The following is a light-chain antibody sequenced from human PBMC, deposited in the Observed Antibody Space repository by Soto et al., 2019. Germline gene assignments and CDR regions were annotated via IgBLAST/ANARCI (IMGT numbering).Light chain of an antibody. Sequence: DILLIQSPATLSASVGDRITITCRASENIFKFLAWYQQRSGSAPNLLIYAASDWEKGVPSRFSGSGSGTEYTLTIDNLQPNDSATYYCQQCNSQPITFGGGTQVDVK. J-gene: IGKJ4*01. CDR3: QQCNSQPIT. CDR2: AAS. V-gene: IGKV1-5*01. CDR1: ENIFKF.